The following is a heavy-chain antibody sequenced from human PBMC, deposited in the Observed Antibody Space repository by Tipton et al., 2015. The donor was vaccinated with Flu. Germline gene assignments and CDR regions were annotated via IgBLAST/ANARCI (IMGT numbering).Heavy chain of an antibody. CDR1: GGSISSGVYY. CDR2: IYDSGST. D-gene: IGHD5-18*01. CDR3: ARAPTDTAMAAYAFDI. V-gene: IGHV4-31*03. J-gene: IGHJ3*02. Sequence: TLSLTCTVSGGSISSGVYYWSWIRQHPGKGLEWIGYIYDSGSTYYNPSLKSRVTISVDTSKNQFSLKLSSVTAADTDVYYCARAPTDTAMAAYAFDIWGQGTMVTVSS.